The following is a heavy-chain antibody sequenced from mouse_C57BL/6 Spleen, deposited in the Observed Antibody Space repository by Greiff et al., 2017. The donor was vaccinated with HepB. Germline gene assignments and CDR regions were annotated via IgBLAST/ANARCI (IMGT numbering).Heavy chain of an antibody. Sequence: VMLVESGPGLVAPSQSLSITCTVSGFSLTSYAISWVRQPPGKGLEWLGVIWTGGGTNYNSALKTRLSISKDNSKSQVFLKMNSLQTDDTARYYCAIYDYDGFAYWGQGTLVTVSA. V-gene: IGHV2-9-1*01. CDR3: AIYDYDGFAY. CDR1: GFSLTSYA. CDR2: IWTGGGT. D-gene: IGHD2-4*01. J-gene: IGHJ3*01.